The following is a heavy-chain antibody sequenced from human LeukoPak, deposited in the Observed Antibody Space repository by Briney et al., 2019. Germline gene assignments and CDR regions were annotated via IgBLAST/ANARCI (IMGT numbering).Heavy chain of an antibody. V-gene: IGHV1-8*03. CDR3: ARGPPPITGTTELDY. Sequence: ASVKVSCKASGYTFTSYDINWVRQATGQGLEWMGWMNPNSGNTGCAQKFQGRVTITRNTSISTAYMELSSLRSEDTAVYYCARGPPPITGTTELDYWGQGTLVTVSS. CDR2: MNPNSGNT. CDR1: GYTFTSYD. J-gene: IGHJ4*02. D-gene: IGHD1-7*01.